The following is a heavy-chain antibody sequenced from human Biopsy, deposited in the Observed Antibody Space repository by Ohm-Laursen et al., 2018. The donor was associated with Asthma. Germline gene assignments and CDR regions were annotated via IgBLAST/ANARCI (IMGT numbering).Heavy chain of an antibody. V-gene: IGHV3-66*02. CDR2: IYSGGGT. CDR3: AREGVAGTHIED. D-gene: IGHD6-19*01. J-gene: IGHJ4*02. Sequence: SLRLSCAASGFAVSRDYMFWVRQAPGKGLEWVSVIYSGGGTYYADSVQGRVTISRDNSKNTLSLQMNSLTAEDTAEYYCAREGVAGTHIEDWGQGTLVTVSS. CDR1: GFAVSRDY.